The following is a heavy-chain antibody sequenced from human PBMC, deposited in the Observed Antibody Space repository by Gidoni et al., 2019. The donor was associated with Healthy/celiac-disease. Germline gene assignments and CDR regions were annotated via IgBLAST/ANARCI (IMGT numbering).Heavy chain of an antibody. J-gene: IGHJ4*02. D-gene: IGHD3-22*01. V-gene: IGHV3-49*04. CDR2: IRSKAYGGTT. Sequence: EVQLVESGGGLVQPGRSLRLSCTASGFTFGDYAMSWVRQAPGKGLEWVGFIRSKAYGGTTEYAASVKGRFTISRDDSKSIAYLQMNSLKTEDTAVYYCSGLPRGDYWGQGTLVTVSS. CDR3: SGLPRGDY. CDR1: GFTFGDYA.